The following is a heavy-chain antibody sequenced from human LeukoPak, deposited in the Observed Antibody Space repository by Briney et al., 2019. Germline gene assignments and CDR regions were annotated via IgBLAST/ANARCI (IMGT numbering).Heavy chain of an antibody. CDR1: GFTFDDYA. CDR3: AKDIEQQLVANYFDY. J-gene: IGHJ4*02. Sequence: GGSLRLSCAASGFTFDDYAMHWVRQAPGKGLEWVSGISWNSGSIGYADSVKGRFTISRDNAKNSLYLQMNSLRAEDTALYYCAKDIEQQLVANYFDYWGQGTLVTVSS. CDR2: ISWNSGSI. D-gene: IGHD6-13*01. V-gene: IGHV3-9*01.